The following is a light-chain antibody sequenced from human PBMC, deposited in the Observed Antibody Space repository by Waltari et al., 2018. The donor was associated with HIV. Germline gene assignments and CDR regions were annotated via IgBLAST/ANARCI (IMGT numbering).Light chain of an antibody. CDR3: QMWESGSDHPGV. V-gene: IGLV3-21*01. Sequence: SSVVTQPPSVSVAPGTTATTTSAGSHIGSKGVHWSQQKPAQAPVLVIYYDADRPSGIPERFSGSKSGNTATLTISRVEVGEEADYYCQMWESGSDHPGVFGAGTKVTVL. CDR1: HIGSKG. CDR2: YDA. J-gene: IGLJ1*01.